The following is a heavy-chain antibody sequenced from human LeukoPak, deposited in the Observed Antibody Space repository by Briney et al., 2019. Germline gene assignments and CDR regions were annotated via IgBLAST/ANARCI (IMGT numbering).Heavy chain of an antibody. J-gene: IGHJ5*02. CDR2: IIPIFGTA. D-gene: IGHD2-15*01. Sequence: SMKVSCKASGGTFSSYAISWVRQAPGQGLEWMGGIIPIFGTANYAQKFQGRVTITTDESTSTAYMELSSLRSEDTAVYYCASEVRYCSGGSCLFDPWGQGTLVTVSS. V-gene: IGHV1-69*05. CDR1: GGTFSSYA. CDR3: ASEVRYCSGGSCLFDP.